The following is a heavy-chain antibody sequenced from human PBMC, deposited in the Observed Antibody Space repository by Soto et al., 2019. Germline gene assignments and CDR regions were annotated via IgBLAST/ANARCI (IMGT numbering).Heavy chain of an antibody. CDR1: GGSISSGGYS. D-gene: IGHD6-13*01. V-gene: IGHV4-30-2*01. Sequence: SETLSLTCAVSGGSISSGGYSWSWIRQPPGKGLEWIGYIYHSGSTYYNPSLKSRVTISVDRSKNQFSLKLTSVTAADTAVYYCGRAHRDLQQLVHYYYSMDVWGQGTTVT. CDR3: GRAHRDLQQLVHYYYSMDV. CDR2: IYHSGST. J-gene: IGHJ6*02.